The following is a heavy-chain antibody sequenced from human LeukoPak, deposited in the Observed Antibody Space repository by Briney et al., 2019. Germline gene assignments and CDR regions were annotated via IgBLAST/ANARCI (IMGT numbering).Heavy chain of an antibody. J-gene: IGHJ4*02. CDR3: AKDGLYYDGSAHVYYFDY. D-gene: IGHD3-22*01. CDR2: ITGSGDYT. Sequence: GGSLRLSCAASGFTFSGYAMTWVRQAPGKGLEWVSSITGSGDYTYYIDSVKGRFTISRDNSKNILYLQMNSLRGEDTALYYCAKDGLYYDGSAHVYYFDYWGQGTLIAVSS. V-gene: IGHV3-23*01. CDR1: GFTFSGYA.